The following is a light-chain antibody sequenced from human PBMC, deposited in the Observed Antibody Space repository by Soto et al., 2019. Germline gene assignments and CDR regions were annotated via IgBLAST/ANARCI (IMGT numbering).Light chain of an antibody. Sequence: EVVLTQSPGTMSLSPGERATLSCRASQSIARTYLAWYQQKPGQAPRLLIYDISPRATGIPDRFSASGSGTDVTLTISGLETEDFAVYYCQQYGYSPITFGQGKRLEIK. CDR1: QSIARTY. V-gene: IGKV3-20*01. CDR3: QQYGYSPIT. J-gene: IGKJ5*01. CDR2: DIS.